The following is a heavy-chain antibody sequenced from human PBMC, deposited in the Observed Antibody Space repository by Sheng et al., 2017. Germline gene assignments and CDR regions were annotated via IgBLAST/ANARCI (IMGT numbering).Heavy chain of an antibody. Sequence: EVQVLESGGGLAQPGGSLRLSCAASGFTFSSFAMSWVRQAPGKGLEWVSAISGSGANTYYADSVKGRFTISRDNSKSTLYLQMNSLSAEDTAVYYCAKCAVGVAGVDYWGQGTLVTVSS. CDR1: GFTFSSFA. CDR3: AKCAVGVAGVDY. V-gene: IGHV3-23*01. J-gene: IGHJ4*02. CDR2: ISGSGANT. D-gene: IGHD6-19*01.